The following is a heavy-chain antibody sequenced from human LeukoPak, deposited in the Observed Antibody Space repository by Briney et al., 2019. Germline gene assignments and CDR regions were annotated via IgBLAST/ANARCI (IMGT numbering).Heavy chain of an antibody. CDR3: ARAPYYCSSTSCYRGGDYFDY. CDR1: GFTFSSYW. Sequence: GGSLRLSCAASGFTFSSYWMSWVRQAPGKGLEWVANIKQDGSEKYYVDSVKGRFTISRDNAKNSLYLQMNSLRAEDTAVYYCARAPYYCSSTSCYRGGDYFDYWGQGTLVTVSS. D-gene: IGHD2-2*02. CDR2: IKQDGSEK. J-gene: IGHJ4*02. V-gene: IGHV3-7*01.